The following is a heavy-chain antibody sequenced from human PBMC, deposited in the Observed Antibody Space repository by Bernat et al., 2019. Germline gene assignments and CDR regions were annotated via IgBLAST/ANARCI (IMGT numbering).Heavy chain of an antibody. CDR1: GFSLSTSGVG. Sequence: QTTLKESGPTLVKPTQTLTLTCTFSGFSLSTSGVGVGWIRQPPGKALEWLALIYWDDDNRYSPSLKSRLTITKDTYKNQVVLTMTNMDPVDTARSFRADSLIVTGYFYMDDWGQGTLVTVSS. V-gene: IGHV2-5*02. CDR2: IYWDDDN. CDR3: ADSLIVTGYFYMDD. D-gene: IGHD3-9*01. J-gene: IGHJ4*02.